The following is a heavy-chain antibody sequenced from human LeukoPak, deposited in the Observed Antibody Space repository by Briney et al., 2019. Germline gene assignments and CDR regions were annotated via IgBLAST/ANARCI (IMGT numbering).Heavy chain of an antibody. CDR2: INAGNGNT. J-gene: IGHJ4*02. CDR3: AKDRSYYDSGGYRNFDY. Sequence: ASVKVSCKASGYTFTSYAMHWVRQAPGQRLEWMGWINAGNGNTKYSQKFQGRVTITRDTSASTAYMELSSLRSEDTAVYYCAKDRSYYDSGGYRNFDYWGQGTLVTVSS. CDR1: GYTFTSYA. D-gene: IGHD3-22*01. V-gene: IGHV1-3*01.